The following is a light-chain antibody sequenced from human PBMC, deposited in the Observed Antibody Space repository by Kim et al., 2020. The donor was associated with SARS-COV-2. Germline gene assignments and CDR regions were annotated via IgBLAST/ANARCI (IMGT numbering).Light chain of an antibody. CDR1: QAINIF. J-gene: IGKJ2*01. CDR3: LQHQTLPYT. V-gene: IGKV1-17*03. Sequence: SASVGARVTITCRASQAINIFLAWFQQKPGEAPKRLIYSASSLQSGVPSRFSGSGSGTEFTLTISSLQPEDFATYYCLQHQTLPYTFGQGTKLEI. CDR2: SAS.